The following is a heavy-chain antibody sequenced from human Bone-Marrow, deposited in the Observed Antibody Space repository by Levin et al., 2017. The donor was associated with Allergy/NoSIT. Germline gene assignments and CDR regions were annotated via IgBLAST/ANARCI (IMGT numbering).Heavy chain of an antibody. CDR3: ARPGIAVAGNAFDI. CDR1: GFTFSSYS. J-gene: IGHJ3*02. Sequence: PGGSLRLSCAASGFTFSSYSMNWVRQAPGKGLEWVSSISSSSSYIYYADSVKGRFTISRDNAKNSLYLQMNSLRAEDTAVYYCARPGIAVAGNAFDIWGQGTMVTVSS. CDR2: ISSSSSYI. D-gene: IGHD6-19*01. V-gene: IGHV3-21*01.